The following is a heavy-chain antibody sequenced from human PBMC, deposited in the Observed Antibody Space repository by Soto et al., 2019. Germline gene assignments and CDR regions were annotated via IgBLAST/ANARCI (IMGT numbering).Heavy chain of an antibody. CDR1: GFTFSSYA. D-gene: IGHD4-17*01. V-gene: IGHV3-23*01. J-gene: IGHJ6*03. CDR3: AKAGLYGDRTKFYYSYYMDV. CDR2: ISVSGNST. Sequence: GGSLRLSCAASGFTFSSYAMTWVRQAPGKGLEWVSGISVSGNSTYYADSVKGRFTFSRDNSKSTLYLQMNSLRAEDTAVYYCAKAGLYGDRTKFYYSYYMDVWGKGTTVTVSS.